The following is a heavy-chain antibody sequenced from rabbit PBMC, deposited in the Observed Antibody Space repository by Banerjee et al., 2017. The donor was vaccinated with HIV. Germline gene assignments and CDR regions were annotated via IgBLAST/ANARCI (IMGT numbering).Heavy chain of an antibody. J-gene: IGHJ6*01. D-gene: IGHD8-1*01. V-gene: IGHV1S40*01. CDR1: GFTISSYYY. Sequence: QSLEESGGDLVKPGASLTLTCKASGFTISSYYYMCWVRQAPGKGLEWIGCIKTGSSGGTYFASWAKGRFTISKSSSTTVTLQMTSLTAADTATYFCARDSGSSFSSYGMDLWGPGTLVTVS. CDR3: ARDSGSSFSSYGMDL. CDR2: IKTGSSGGT.